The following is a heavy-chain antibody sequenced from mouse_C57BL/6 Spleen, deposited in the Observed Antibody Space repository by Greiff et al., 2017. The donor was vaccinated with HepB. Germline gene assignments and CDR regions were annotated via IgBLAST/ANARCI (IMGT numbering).Heavy chain of an antibody. D-gene: IGHD1-1*01. Sequence: EVQRVESGPGLAKPSQTLSLPCSVPGYSITSDYWNWIRKFPGNKLEYMGYISYSGSTYYNPSLKSRISITRDTSKNQYYLQLNSVTTEDTATYYCARDGVYYGSSCPYFDVWGTGTTVTVAS. V-gene: IGHV3-8*01. CDR1: GYSITSDY. CDR2: ISYSGST. CDR3: ARDGVYYGSSCPYFDV. J-gene: IGHJ1*03.